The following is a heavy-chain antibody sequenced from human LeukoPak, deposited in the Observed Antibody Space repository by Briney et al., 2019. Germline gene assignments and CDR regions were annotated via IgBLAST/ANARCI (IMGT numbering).Heavy chain of an antibody. CDR3: ASAYYDPFDY. CDR2: ISSSSSYI. V-gene: IGHV3-21*01. Sequence: GGSLRLSCAASGFTFSAYGMSWVRQAPGKGLEWVSSISSSSSYIYYADSVKGRFTISRDNAKNSLYLQMNSLRAEDTAVYYCASAYYDPFDYWGQGTLVTVSS. CDR1: GFTFSAYG. J-gene: IGHJ4*02. D-gene: IGHD3-22*01.